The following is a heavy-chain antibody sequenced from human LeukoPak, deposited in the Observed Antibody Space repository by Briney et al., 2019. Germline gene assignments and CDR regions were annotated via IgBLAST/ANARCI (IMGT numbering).Heavy chain of an antibody. CDR2: ISSSSSYI. V-gene: IGHV3-23*01. CDR1: GFIFRNYA. CDR3: AKGVMSSGYYKYNWFDP. J-gene: IGHJ5*02. D-gene: IGHD3-22*01. Sequence: GGSLRLSCVASGFIFRNYAMSWVRQAPGKGLEWVSSISSSSSYIYHADSVKGRFTISRDNSKNTLYLQMNSLRVEDTAVYYCAKGVMSSGYYKYNWFDPWGQGTLVTVSS.